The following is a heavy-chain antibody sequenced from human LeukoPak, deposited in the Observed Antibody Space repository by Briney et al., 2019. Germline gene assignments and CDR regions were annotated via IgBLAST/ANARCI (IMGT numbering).Heavy chain of an antibody. CDR3: ARWSGYYFY. V-gene: IGHV4-59*01. Sequence: SETLSLTCTVSGDSISSYYWSWIRQPPGKGLEWIGYIDYSGSTNYNPSLKSRVTISVDTSKKQFSLKLSSVTAADTAVYYCARWSGYYFYWGQGTLVTVSS. J-gene: IGHJ4*02. CDR1: GDSISSYY. CDR2: IDYSGST. D-gene: IGHD3-3*01.